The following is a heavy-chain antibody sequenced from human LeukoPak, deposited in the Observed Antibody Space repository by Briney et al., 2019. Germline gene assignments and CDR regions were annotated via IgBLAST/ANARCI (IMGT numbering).Heavy chain of an antibody. CDR1: GGSFSGYY. J-gene: IGHJ3*02. V-gene: IGHV4-34*01. CDR2: INHSGST. CDR3: ARPGIAAVGNAFDI. D-gene: IGHD6-13*01. Sequence: SETLSLTCAVYGGSFSGYYWSWIRQPPGKGLEWIGEINHSGSTNYNPSLKSRVTISVDTSKNQFSLKLISVTAADTAVYYCARPGIAAVGNAFDIWGQGTMVTVSS.